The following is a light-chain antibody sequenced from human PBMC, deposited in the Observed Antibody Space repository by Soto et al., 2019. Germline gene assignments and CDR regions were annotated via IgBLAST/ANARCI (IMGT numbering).Light chain of an antibody. CDR1: QSVSSSY. J-gene: IGKJ2*01. CDR3: QQYGSSPRYT. V-gene: IGKV3-20*01. CDR2: GAS. Sequence: EIVLTQSPGTLSLSPGERATLSCRASQSVSSSYLTWYQQKPGQAPRLLIYGASSSATDIPDRFSGSGSGTDFTLTISRLEPEDFAVYYCQQYGSSPRYTFGQGTKLEIK.